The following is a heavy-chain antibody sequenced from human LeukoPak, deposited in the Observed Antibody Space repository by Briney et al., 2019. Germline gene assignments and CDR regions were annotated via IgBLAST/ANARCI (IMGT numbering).Heavy chain of an antibody. J-gene: IGHJ3*02. V-gene: IGHV3-11*01. Sequence: LSLICTVSGGSISSGGYYWSWIRQAPGKGLEWVSYISSSGSTIYYADSVKGRFTISRDNAKNSLYLQMNSLRAEDTAVYYCAREHAFDIWGQGTMVTVSS. CDR1: GGSISSGGYY. CDR2: ISSSGSTI. CDR3: AREHAFDI.